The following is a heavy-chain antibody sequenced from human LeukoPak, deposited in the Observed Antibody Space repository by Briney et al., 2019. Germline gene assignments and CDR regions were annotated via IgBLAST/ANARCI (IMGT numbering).Heavy chain of an antibody. J-gene: IGHJ4*02. Sequence: PSETLSLTCAVYGGSFSGYYWSWIRQPPGKGLEWIGEINHSGSTNYNLSLKSRVTISVDTSKNQFSLKLSSVTAADTAVYYCARGGTWIQLWPNYFDYWGQGTLVTVSS. CDR3: ARGGTWIQLWPNYFDY. CDR1: GGSFSGYY. V-gene: IGHV4-34*01. D-gene: IGHD5-18*01. CDR2: INHSGST.